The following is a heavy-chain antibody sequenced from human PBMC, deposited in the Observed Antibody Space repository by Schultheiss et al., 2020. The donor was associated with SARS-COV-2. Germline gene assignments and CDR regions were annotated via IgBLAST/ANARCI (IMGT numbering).Heavy chain of an antibody. CDR1: GYSISSSNW. J-gene: IGHJ5*02. D-gene: IGHD6-19*01. CDR2: IYYSGST. Sequence: SETLSLTCAVSGYSISSSNWWGWIRQPPGKGLEWIGYIYYSGSTYYNPSLKSRVTISVDTSKNQFSLKLSSVSAADTAVYYCARDPGSSGWGNGRFDPWGQGALVTVSS. V-gene: IGHV4-28*03. CDR3: ARDPGSSGWGNGRFDP.